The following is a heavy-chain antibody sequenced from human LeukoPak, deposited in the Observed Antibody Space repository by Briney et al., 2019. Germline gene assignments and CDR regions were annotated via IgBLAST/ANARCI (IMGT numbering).Heavy chain of an antibody. CDR3: AREGRTLYYYGSGSYSGFFDY. CDR1: GGSISSYY. V-gene: IGHV4-59*12. CDR2: IYYSGST. D-gene: IGHD3-10*01. Sequence: PSETLSLTCTVSGGSISSYYWSWIRQPSGKGLEWIGYIYYSGSTNYNPSLKSRVTISVDTSKNQFSLKLSSVTAADTAVYYCAREGRTLYYYGSGSYSGFFDYWGQGTLVTVSS. J-gene: IGHJ4*02.